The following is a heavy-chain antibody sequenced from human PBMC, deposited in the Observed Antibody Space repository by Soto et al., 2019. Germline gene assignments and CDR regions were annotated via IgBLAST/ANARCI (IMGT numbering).Heavy chain of an antibody. D-gene: IGHD4-17*01. V-gene: IGHV3-21*01. J-gene: IGHJ4*02. CDR2: ISSSSSYI. CDR1: GFTFSSYS. Sequence: PGGSLRLSCAASGFTFSSYSMNWVRQAPGKGLEWVSSISSSSSYIYYADSVKGRFTISRDNAKNSLYLQMNSLRAEDTAVYYCARDTIRSVTNFRLDYWGQGTLVTLSS. CDR3: ARDTIRSVTNFRLDY.